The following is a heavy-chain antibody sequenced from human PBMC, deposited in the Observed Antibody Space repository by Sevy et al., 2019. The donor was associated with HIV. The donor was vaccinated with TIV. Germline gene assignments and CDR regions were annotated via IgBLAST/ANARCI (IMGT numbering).Heavy chain of an antibody. CDR1: GFTFSSYA. J-gene: IGHJ3*02. D-gene: IGHD3-22*01. CDR3: ARGRYYDSSGYYGHDAFDI. V-gene: IGHV3-30*04. Sequence: GGSLRLSCAASGFTFSSYAMHWVRQAPGKGLEWVTIISYDGSNKYYADSMKGRFTISRDNSKNTLYLQMNSLRAEDTAVYYCARGRYYDSSGYYGHDAFDIWGQGTMVTVSS. CDR2: ISYDGSNK.